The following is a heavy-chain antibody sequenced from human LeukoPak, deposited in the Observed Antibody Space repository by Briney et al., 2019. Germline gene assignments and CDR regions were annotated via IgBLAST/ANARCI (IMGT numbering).Heavy chain of an antibody. Sequence: SETLSLTCTVSGGSISSYYWSWIRQPPGKGLEWIGYIYYSGSTNYNPSLKSRVTISVDTSKNQFSPKLSSVTAADTAVYYCASSSWYPNWFDPWGQGTLVTVSS. CDR2: IYYSGST. CDR3: ASSSWYPNWFDP. J-gene: IGHJ5*02. D-gene: IGHD6-13*01. V-gene: IGHV4-59*01. CDR1: GGSISSYY.